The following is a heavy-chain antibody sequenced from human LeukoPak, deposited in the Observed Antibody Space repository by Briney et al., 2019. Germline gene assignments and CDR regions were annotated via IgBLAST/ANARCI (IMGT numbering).Heavy chain of an antibody. J-gene: IGHJ4*02. CDR2: ISGNAGST. D-gene: IGHD3-3*01. CDR3: ARDGAPYYDFWSGYSPIDY. CDR1: GFTLSSYA. V-gene: IGHV3-23*01. Sequence: GGSLRLSCAASGFTLSSYAMSWVRQAPGKGLEWVSLISGNAGSTYYADSVKGRFTISRDDAKNSLYLQMNSLRAEDTAVYYCARDGAPYYDFWSGYSPIDYWGQGTLVTVSS.